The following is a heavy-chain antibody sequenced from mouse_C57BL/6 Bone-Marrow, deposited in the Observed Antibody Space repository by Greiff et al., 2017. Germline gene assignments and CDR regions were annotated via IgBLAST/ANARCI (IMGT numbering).Heavy chain of an antibody. CDR2: ISYDGSN. CDR3: ARGGWLPRFAY. D-gene: IGHD2-3*01. J-gene: IGHJ3*01. V-gene: IGHV3-6*01. CDR1: GYSITSGYY. Sequence: EVQVVESGPGLVKPSQSLSLTCSVTGYSITSGYYWNWIRQFPGNKLEWMGYISYDGSNNYNPSLKNRITITRDSSKNQFFLKLNSVTTEDTATYYCARGGWLPRFAYWGQGTLVTVSA.